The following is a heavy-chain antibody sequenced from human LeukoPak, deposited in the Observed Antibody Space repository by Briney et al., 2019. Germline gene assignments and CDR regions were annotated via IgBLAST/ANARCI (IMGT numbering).Heavy chain of an antibody. CDR2: MSSSGST. CDR3: ARRRRNYAVDS. D-gene: IGHD2-2*01. CDR1: GGSISSSDYY. Sequence: SEALSLTCIVSGGSISSSDYYWGWIRLPPGKGLEWIGSMSSSGSTYYNPSLKSRFTMSVDTSSNQFSLKLNSVTAADTAVYYCARRRRNYAVDSWGQGTLVTVSS. V-gene: IGHV4-39*01. J-gene: IGHJ5*01.